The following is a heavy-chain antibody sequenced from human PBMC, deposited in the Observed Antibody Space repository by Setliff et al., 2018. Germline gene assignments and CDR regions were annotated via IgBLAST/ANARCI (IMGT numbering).Heavy chain of an antibody. D-gene: IGHD1-26*01. CDR2: IYYSGTT. CDR1: DFSVSPVYY. CDR3: ARTSAARYFDL. Sequence: SETLSLTCVVSDFSVSPVYYWGWIRQPPGKGLEWIASIYYSGTTYYNPSFKSRVTMSVDASKSQISLKLDSVTAADTALYYCARTSAARYFDLWGRGTLVTVSS. V-gene: IGHV4-38-2*01. J-gene: IGHJ2*01.